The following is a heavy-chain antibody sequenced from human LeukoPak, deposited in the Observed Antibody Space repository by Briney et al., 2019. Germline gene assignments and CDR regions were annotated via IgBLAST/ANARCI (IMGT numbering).Heavy chain of an antibody. CDR3: ARLQYYYDSNGYYSLYYFDY. Sequence: SETLSLTCTVSGDSISSSSYYWGWLCQPPGKGLEWIGNIYDSGSTYYNPSLRSRLTIPLDTSKNQFSLTLSSVTAADTAVYYCARLQYYYDSNGYYSLYYFDYWGQGTVVTVSS. D-gene: IGHD3-22*01. V-gene: IGHV4-39*01. CDR1: GDSISSSSYY. CDR2: IYDSGST. J-gene: IGHJ4*02.